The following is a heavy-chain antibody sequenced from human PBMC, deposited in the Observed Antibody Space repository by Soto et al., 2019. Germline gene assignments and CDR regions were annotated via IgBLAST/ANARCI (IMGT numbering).Heavy chain of an antibody. CDR3: ARYTSSWYLDY. Sequence: PSQTLSLTCAISGDSVSRNSAAWNWIRQSPSGGLEWLGRTYYRSKWYADYAISVRSRITINPDTSKNQFSLQLNSVTPEDTAVYYCARYTSSWYLDYWGQGTLVTVSS. V-gene: IGHV6-1*01. J-gene: IGHJ4*02. CDR2: TYYRSKWYA. CDR1: GDSVSRNSAA. D-gene: IGHD6-13*01.